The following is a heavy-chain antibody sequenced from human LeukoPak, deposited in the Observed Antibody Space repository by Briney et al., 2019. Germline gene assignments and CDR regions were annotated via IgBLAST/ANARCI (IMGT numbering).Heavy chain of an antibody. V-gene: IGHV3-23*01. CDR1: GFTFSSYA. CDR2: ISGSGGST. D-gene: IGHD2-21*01. J-gene: IGHJ4*02. CDR3: ARDFFPIVDSTWYEIGY. Sequence: GGSLRLSCAASGFTFSSYAMSWVRQAPGKGLEWVSAISGSGGSTYYADSVKGRFTISRDNSKNTLYLQMNSLRAKDTAVYYCARDFFPIVDSTWYEIGYWGQGTLVTVSS.